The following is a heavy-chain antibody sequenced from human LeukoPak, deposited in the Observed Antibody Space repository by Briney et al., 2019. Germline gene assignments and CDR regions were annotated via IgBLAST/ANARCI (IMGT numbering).Heavy chain of an antibody. CDR3: ATLPTVVTPIDAFDI. V-gene: IGHV3-7*03. CDR1: GFSFSSEW. D-gene: IGHD4-23*01. CDR2: IQQDGSEK. J-gene: IGHJ3*02. Sequence: PGGSLRLSCAASGFSFSSEWMSWVRQAPGKGLEWVANIQQDGSEKYYVDSVKGRFTMSRDNSKNTLYLQMNSLRAEDTAVYYCATLPTVVTPIDAFDIWGQGTMVTVSS.